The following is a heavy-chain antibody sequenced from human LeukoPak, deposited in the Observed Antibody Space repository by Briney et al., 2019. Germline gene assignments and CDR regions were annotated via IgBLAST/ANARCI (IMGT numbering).Heavy chain of an antibody. CDR1: GYTFTSYD. CDR3: ARGPNYYYHMDV. V-gene: IGHV1-8*01. Sequence: ASVKVSCKASGYTFTSYDIKWVRQATGQGLEWMGWLNPNSGNTGYAQKFQGRVTVTRDTSISTAYMELTGLRSEDTGVYYCARGPNYYYHMDVWGKGTTATVSS. J-gene: IGHJ6*03. CDR2: LNPNSGNT.